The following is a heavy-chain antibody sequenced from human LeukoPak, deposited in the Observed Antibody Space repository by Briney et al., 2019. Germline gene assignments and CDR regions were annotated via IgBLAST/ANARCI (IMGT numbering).Heavy chain of an antibody. D-gene: IGHD3-9*01. V-gene: IGHV1-2*02. J-gene: IGHJ5*02. Sequence: ASVKVSCKASGYTFTGYYMNWVRQAPGQGLEWMGWINSDSGFTKYAQKFQGRVTMTRDTPITTVYMYLTKLTSDDTAVYYCARNFDMKGFDPWGQGALVTVSS. CDR2: INSDSGFT. CDR1: GYTFTGYY. CDR3: ARNFDMKGFDP.